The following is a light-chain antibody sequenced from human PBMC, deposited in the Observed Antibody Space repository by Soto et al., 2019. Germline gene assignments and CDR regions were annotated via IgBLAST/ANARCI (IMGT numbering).Light chain of an antibody. Sequence: SPGERATLSCRASQSVSSYLAWYQQKPGQAPRLLIYDASNRATGIPARFSGSGSGTDFTLTISSLEPEDFAVYYCQQRSNWPITFGQGTRLEIK. V-gene: IGKV3-11*01. CDR1: QSVSSY. J-gene: IGKJ5*01. CDR2: DAS. CDR3: QQRSNWPIT.